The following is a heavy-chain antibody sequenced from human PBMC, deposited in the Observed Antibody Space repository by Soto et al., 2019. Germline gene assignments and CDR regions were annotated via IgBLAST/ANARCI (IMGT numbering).Heavy chain of an antibody. Sequence: QVQLVESGGGVVQPGTSLRLSCAASGFTFSNYGMHWVRQAPGKGLEWVALISHDGSNKYYADSVKGRFTVSRDDSKKTLFLLMNSLRGEDTAMYSCATEGCTKTVCPFDYWGQGTLVTVSS. D-gene: IGHD2-8*01. J-gene: IGHJ4*02. V-gene: IGHV3-30*03. CDR2: ISHDGSNK. CDR1: GFTFSNYG. CDR3: ATEGCTKTVCPFDY.